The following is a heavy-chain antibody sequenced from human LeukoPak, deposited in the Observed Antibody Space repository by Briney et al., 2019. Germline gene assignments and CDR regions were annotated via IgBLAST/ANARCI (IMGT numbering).Heavy chain of an antibody. CDR1: GFTFSSYS. J-gene: IGHJ5*02. D-gene: IGHD3-16*01. CDR3: ARDRGVDP. V-gene: IGHV3-21*01. Sequence: GGFLRLSSAASGFTFSSYSMNWVRQAPEKGLEWVSSISSSSSYIYYADSVKGRFTISRDNAKNSLYLQMNSLRAENTAVYYCARDRGVDPWGQGTLVTVSS. CDR2: ISSSSSYI.